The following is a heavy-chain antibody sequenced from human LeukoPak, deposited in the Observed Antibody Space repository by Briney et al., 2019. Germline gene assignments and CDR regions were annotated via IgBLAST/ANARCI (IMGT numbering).Heavy chain of an antibody. Sequence: GGSLRLSCTASGFTFNNYWMGWVRQAPGKGLEWVANIKEDGTTIYYVYSVKGRFTISRDNAKSSLYLQMNSVRDEDTAVYYCARVVDYGWFDPWGQGTLVAVSS. D-gene: IGHD3-16*01. CDR2: IKEDGTTI. CDR3: ARVVDYGWFDP. J-gene: IGHJ5*02. V-gene: IGHV3-7*01. CDR1: GFTFNNYW.